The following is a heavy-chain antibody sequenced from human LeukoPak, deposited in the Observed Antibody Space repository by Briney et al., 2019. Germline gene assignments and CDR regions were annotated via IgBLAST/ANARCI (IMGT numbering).Heavy chain of an antibody. J-gene: IGHJ4*02. CDR2: ISGSGGST. CDR1: GFTFSSYA. V-gene: IGHV3-23*01. Sequence: GGSLRLSCAASGFTFSSYAMSWVRQAPGKGLEWVSAISGSGGSTYYADSVKGRFTISRDNSKNTLYLQMNSLRAEDTAVYYCARVVWGQLTYYFDYWGQGTLVTVSS. CDR3: ARVVWGQLTYYFDY. D-gene: IGHD3-16*01.